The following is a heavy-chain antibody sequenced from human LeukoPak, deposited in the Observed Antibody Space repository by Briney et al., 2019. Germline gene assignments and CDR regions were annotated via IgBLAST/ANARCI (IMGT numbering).Heavy chain of an antibody. D-gene: IGHD3-10*01. Sequence: SETLSLTCTVYGGSFSGYYWSWIRQPPGQGLEWVGEINHSRSTNCNPSLKSRVTISVDTSKNQFSLKLSSVTAADTAVYYCARLYGSGSYYNYWGQGTLVTVSS. CDR2: INHSRST. J-gene: IGHJ4*02. V-gene: IGHV4-34*01. CDR3: ARLYGSGSYYNY. CDR1: GGSFSGYY.